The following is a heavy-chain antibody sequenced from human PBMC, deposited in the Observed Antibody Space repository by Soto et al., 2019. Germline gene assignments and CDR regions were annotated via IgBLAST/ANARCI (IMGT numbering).Heavy chain of an antibody. CDR2: MNPNSGNT. V-gene: IGHV1-8*01. CDR1: GYTSTSYD. D-gene: IGHD1-1*01. CDR3: ARERTGTTSMDV. J-gene: IGHJ6*02. Sequence: QVQLVQSGAEVKKPGASVKVSCKASGYTSTSYDINWVRQATGQGLEWMGWMNPNSGNTGYAQKFRGRVTMTRNTSISTAYMELSSVRSEDTAVYYCARERTGTTSMDVWGQGTTVTVSS.